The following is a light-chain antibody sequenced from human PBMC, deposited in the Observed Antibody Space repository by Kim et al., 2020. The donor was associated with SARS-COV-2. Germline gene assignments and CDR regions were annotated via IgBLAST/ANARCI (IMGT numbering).Light chain of an antibody. CDR2: EDK. J-gene: IGLJ2*01. CDR1: GGSIAIDY. Sequence: NFMLTQPHSVSESPGKTVILTCTRSGGSIAIDYVQWYQQRPGSSPTTVIYEDKQRPSRVPDRFSGSVDSSSNSASLTISGLKTEDGADYYCQSYDDNRWVFGGGTQLTVL. V-gene: IGLV6-57*01. CDR3: QSYDDNRWV.